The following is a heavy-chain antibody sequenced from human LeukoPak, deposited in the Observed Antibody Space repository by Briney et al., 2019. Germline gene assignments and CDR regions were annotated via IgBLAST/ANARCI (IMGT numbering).Heavy chain of an antibody. D-gene: IGHD6-19*01. Sequence: PGESLRLSCAASGFTFSGYSINWVRQAPGKGLEWVSSISSSSSYIYYADSVKGRFTISRDNAKNSLYLQMNSLRAEDTAVYYCARDISSGGGYYFDYWGQGTLVTVSS. CDR2: ISSSSSYI. CDR1: GFTFSGYS. V-gene: IGHV3-21*01. CDR3: ARDISSGGGYYFDY. J-gene: IGHJ4*02.